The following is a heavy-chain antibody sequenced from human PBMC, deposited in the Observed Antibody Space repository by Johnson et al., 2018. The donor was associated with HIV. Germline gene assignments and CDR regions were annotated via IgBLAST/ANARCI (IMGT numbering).Heavy chain of an antibody. Sequence: QVQLVESGGGVVQPGRSLRLSCVASGFTFSSYAMHWVRQAPGKGLEWVAVISYDGSNKYYADSVKGRFTISRDNSKNTLYLQMNSLRAEDTAVYYCARDRGGGSYHDAFDIWGQGTMVTVSS. J-gene: IGHJ3*02. V-gene: IGHV3-30*04. CDR2: ISYDGSNK. CDR1: GFTFSSYA. CDR3: ARDRGGGSYHDAFDI. D-gene: IGHD1-26*01.